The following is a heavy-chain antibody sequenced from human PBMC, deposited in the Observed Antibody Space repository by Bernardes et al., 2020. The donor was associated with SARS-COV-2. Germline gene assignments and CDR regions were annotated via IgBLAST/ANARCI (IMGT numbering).Heavy chain of an antibody. J-gene: IGHJ4*02. CDR1: GFTFSSYS. V-gene: IGHV3-48*01. Sequence: GGSLRLSCVASGFTFSSYSMSWVRQAPGKGLEWVSFIFKSSMYYADSVKGRFTISRDNAKNSVYLEMNGLRAEDTAVYYCARGWLENSSYYWGQGTLVTVSS. CDR2: IFKSSM. D-gene: IGHD5-12*01. CDR3: ARGWLENSSYY.